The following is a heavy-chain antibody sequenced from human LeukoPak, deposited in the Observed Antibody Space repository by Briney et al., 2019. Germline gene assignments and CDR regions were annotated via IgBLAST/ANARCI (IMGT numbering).Heavy chain of an antibody. D-gene: IGHD6-13*01. CDR1: GFTFSSYW. CDR3: ASGGFISAAFDY. J-gene: IGHJ4*02. Sequence: PGGSLRLSCAASGFTFSSYWMSWVREAPGKGRECVANIKQDGSEKYYVDSVKGRFTISRDNAKNSLYLQMNSLRAEDTAVYYCASGGFISAAFDYWGQGTLVTVSS. V-gene: IGHV3-7*01. CDR2: IKQDGSEK.